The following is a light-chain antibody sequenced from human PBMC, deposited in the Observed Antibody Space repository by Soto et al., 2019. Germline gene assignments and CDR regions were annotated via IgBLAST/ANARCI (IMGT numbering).Light chain of an antibody. V-gene: IGKV3-15*01. CDR2: GAS. CDR1: QSVRSN. CDR3: QQYDNWWT. Sequence: EIVMTHSPAILSVSPGERATLSCRASQSVRSNLAWYQQKPGQAPRLLIYGASTRATGIPARFSGSGSGTEFTLTISSLQSEDFAVYYCQQYDNWWTFGQGTKVEIK. J-gene: IGKJ1*01.